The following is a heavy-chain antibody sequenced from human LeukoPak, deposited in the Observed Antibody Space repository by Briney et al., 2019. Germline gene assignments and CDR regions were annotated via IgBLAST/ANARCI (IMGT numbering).Heavy chain of an antibody. J-gene: IGHJ2*01. CDR1: GGSISSYY. V-gene: IGHV4-59*08. D-gene: IGHD5-12*01. Sequence: SETLSLTCTVSGGSISSYYWSWIRQPPGKGLEWIGYNYYSGSTNYNPSLKSRVTISVDTSKNQFSLKLSSVTAADTAVYYCVRGYSGYVKAYFDLWGRGTLVTVSS. CDR3: VRGYSGYVKAYFDL. CDR2: NYYSGST.